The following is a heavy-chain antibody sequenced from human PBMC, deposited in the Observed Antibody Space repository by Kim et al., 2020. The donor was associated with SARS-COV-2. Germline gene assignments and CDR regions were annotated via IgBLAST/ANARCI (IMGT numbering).Heavy chain of an antibody. V-gene: IGHV4-31*03. J-gene: IGHJ4*02. CDR2: LHSRGST. CDR3: ARESDYYDSSGYYRLDY. CDR1: GNSITSGLYY. Sequence: SETLSLTCTVSGNSITSGLYYWTWIRQHPGKGLEWIGFLHSRGSTYYSPSLKSRLTISVDTSKNQLSLRLSSVTAADTAVYYCARESDYYDSSGYYRLDYWGQGTLVTVSS. D-gene: IGHD3-22*01.